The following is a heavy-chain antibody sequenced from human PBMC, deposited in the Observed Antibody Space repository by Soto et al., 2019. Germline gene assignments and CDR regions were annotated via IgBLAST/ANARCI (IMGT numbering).Heavy chain of an antibody. CDR3: ARDKITGLLDY. D-gene: IGHD2-8*02. CDR1: GGSFSGYY. CDR2: INHSGST. Sequence: SEPLSLTCAVYGGSFSGYYWTWIRQPPGTGLEWIGEINHSGSTNYNPSLKGRVTISVDTSKNQFSLKLTSVTAADTAVYYCARDKITGLLDYWGQGTLVTVSS. J-gene: IGHJ4*02. V-gene: IGHV4-34*01.